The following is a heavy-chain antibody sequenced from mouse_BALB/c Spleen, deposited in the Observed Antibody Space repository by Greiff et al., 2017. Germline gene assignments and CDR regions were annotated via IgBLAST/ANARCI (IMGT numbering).Heavy chain of an antibody. CDR1: GFTFSNYW. CDR3: TRQEYGNYVDYYAMDY. CDR2: IRLKSNNYAT. V-gene: IGHV6-6*02. J-gene: IGHJ4*01. D-gene: IGHD2-10*02. Sequence: EVKLEESGGGLVQPGGSMKLSCVASGFTFSNYWMNWVRQSPEKGLEWVAEIRLKSNNYATHYAESVKGRFTISRDDSKSSVYLQMNNLRAEDTGIYYCTRQEYGNYVDYYAMDYWGQGTSVTVSS.